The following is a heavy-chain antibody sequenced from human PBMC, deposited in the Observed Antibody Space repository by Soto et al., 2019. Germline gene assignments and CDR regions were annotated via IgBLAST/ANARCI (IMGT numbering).Heavy chain of an antibody. Sequence: PSETLSLTCTVSGGSISSSSYYWGWIRQPPGKGLEWIGIIYYSGSTYYNPSLKSRVTISVDTSKNQFSLNLSSVTAAVTAVYYCARRFAVAGTDYFDYWGQGTLVTVSS. CDR2: IYYSGST. CDR1: GGSISSSSYY. CDR3: ARRFAVAGTDYFDY. D-gene: IGHD6-19*01. J-gene: IGHJ4*02. V-gene: IGHV4-39*07.